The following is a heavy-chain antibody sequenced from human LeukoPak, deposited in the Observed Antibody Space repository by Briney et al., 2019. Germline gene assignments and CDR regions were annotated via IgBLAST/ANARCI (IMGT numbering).Heavy chain of an antibody. Sequence: GRSLRLSCAASGFTFSSYAMHWVRQAPGKGLEWVANIKQDGSEKYYVDSVKGRFTISRDNAKNSLYLQMNSLRAEDTAVYYCARVSNDYGDEPIDYWGQGTLVTVSS. CDR3: ARVSNDYGDEPIDY. CDR2: IKQDGSEK. CDR1: GFTFSSYA. D-gene: IGHD4-17*01. V-gene: IGHV3-7*01. J-gene: IGHJ4*02.